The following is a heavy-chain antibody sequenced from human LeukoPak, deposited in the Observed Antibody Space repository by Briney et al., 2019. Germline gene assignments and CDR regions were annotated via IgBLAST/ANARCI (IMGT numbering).Heavy chain of an antibody. CDR2: IWYDGSNK. CDR1: GFTFSSSG. CDR3: ARVAMVVTGGMDY. J-gene: IGHJ4*02. V-gene: IGHV3-33*01. Sequence: GRSLRLSCAASGFTFSSSGMHWVRQAPGKGLEWVAVIWYDGSNKYYADSVKGRFTISRDNSKNTLYLQMNSLRAEDTAVYYCARVAMVVTGGMDYWGQGTLVTVSS. D-gene: IGHD4-23*01.